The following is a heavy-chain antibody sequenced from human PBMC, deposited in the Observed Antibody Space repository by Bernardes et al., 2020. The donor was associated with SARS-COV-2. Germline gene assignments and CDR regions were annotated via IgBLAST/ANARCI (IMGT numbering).Heavy chain of an antibody. J-gene: IGHJ5*02. CDR3: ASNLFYCSSTSCYEHWFDP. CDR2: IYYSGST. V-gene: IGHV4-39*01. D-gene: IGHD2-2*01. CDR1: GGSISSSSYY. Sequence: SEPLSLTCTVSGGSISSSSYYWGWLLQPPGKGLEWIGSIYYSGSTYYNPSLKSRVTISVDTSKNQFSLKLSSVTAADTAVYYCASNLFYCSSTSCYEHWFDPWGQGTLVTVSS.